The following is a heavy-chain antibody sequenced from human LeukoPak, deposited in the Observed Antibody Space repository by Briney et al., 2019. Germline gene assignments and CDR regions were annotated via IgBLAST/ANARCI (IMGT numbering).Heavy chain of an antibody. J-gene: IGHJ4*02. CDR1: GGTFSSYA. V-gene: IGHV1-18*01. CDR2: ISGDKGPT. Sequence: ASVKVSCKASGGTFSSYAISWVRQARGQGLEWVGWISGDKGPTYYAQKLQDRVTLTTDTSTSTAYMELTNLRSDDTAVYYCARGGYSDFWGQGTLVTVSS. D-gene: IGHD2-15*01. CDR3: ARGGYSDF.